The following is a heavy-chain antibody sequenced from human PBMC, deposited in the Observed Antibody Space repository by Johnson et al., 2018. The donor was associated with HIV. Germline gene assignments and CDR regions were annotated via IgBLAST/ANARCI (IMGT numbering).Heavy chain of an antibody. CDR3: ARATAYGGRVDGFDI. Sequence: EVQLVESGGGLVQHGGSLRLSCAASGFTFSSYWMSWVRQAPGKGLEWVANIKQDGSAQYYADSVKGRFTISRDISKNTLYLEMNIMRAEDTAVYYCARATAYGGRVDGFDIWGQGTMVTVSS. CDR1: GFTFSSYW. CDR2: IKQDGSAQ. J-gene: IGHJ3*02. V-gene: IGHV3-7*01. D-gene: IGHD4-23*01.